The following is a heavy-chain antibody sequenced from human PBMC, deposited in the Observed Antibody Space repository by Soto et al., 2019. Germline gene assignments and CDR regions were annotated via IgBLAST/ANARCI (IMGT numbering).Heavy chain of an antibody. J-gene: IGHJ4*02. CDR1: GGSISSGDYY. CDR3: ARESLTKPIW. CDR2: IYYSGST. Sequence: SETLSITCTVSGGSISSGDYYWSWFRQPPGKGLEWIGYIYYSGSTYYNPSLKSRVTISVDTSKNQFSLKLSSVTAADTAVYYSARESLTKPIWWGQGTLVTVSS. V-gene: IGHV4-30-4*01.